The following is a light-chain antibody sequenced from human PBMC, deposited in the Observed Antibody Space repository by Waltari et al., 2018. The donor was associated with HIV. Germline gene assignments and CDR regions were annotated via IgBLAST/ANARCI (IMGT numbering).Light chain of an antibody. CDR3: SSYTSSSTRV. V-gene: IGLV2-14*01. CDR2: EVS. CDR1: RSAVGGYNY. Sequence: QSALTQPASVSGSPGPSITISCTGTRSAVGGYNYVSWYQQHPGKAPKLMIYEVSNRPSGVSNRFSGSKSGNTASLTISGLQAEDEADYYCSSYTSSSTRVFGGGTELTVL. J-gene: IGLJ3*02.